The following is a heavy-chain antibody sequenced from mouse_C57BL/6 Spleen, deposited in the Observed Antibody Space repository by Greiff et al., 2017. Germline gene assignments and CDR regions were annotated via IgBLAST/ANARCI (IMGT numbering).Heavy chain of an antibody. V-gene: IGHV1-7*01. CDR2: INPSSGYT. Sequence: QVQLQPSGAELAKPGASVKLSCKASGYTFTSYWMHWVKQRPGQGLEWIGYINPSSGYTKYNQKFKDKAKLTADKSSSKAYMQLGSLTYEDSAIYYCARSTYYGSSYDAMDYWGQGTSVTVSS. CDR1: GYTFTSYW. J-gene: IGHJ4*01. D-gene: IGHD1-1*01. CDR3: ARSTYYGSSYDAMDY.